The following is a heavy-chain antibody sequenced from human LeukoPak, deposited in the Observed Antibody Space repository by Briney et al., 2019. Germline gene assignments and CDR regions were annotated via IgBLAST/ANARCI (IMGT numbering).Heavy chain of an antibody. J-gene: IGHJ2*01. Sequence: PSETLSLTCTVSGYSISSGYYWVWIRQPPGKGLEWIGSIYRSGSTNYNPSLKSRVTISIDTSNNQFSLKLTSVTAADTAVYYCARVYYSNSYDYWYFDLWGRGTLVTVSS. D-gene: IGHD6-13*01. V-gene: IGHV4-38-2*02. CDR2: IYRSGST. CDR3: ARVYYSNSYDYWYFDL. CDR1: GYSISSGYY.